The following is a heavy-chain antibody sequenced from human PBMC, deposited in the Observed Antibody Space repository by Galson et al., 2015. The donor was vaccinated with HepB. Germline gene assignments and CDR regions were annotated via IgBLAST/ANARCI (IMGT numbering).Heavy chain of an antibody. J-gene: IGHJ2*01. CDR2: ISRSGTTT. CDR3: ARMLGSCTSTSCSPDFDL. D-gene: IGHD2-2*01. Sequence: SLRLSCAASGFSFSGHAMNWVRQAPGKGLEWISHISRSGTTTYYADSVKGRFTVSRDNAKNSVYLQMNSLRAEDTAVYYCARMLGSCTSTSCSPDFDLWGRGTLVTVSS. CDR1: GFSFSGHA. V-gene: IGHV3-48*01.